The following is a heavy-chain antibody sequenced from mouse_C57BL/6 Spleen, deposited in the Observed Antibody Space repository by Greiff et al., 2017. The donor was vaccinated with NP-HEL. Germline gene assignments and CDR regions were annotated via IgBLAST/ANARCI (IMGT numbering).Heavy chain of an antibody. J-gene: IGHJ4*01. CDR1: GYTFTSYW. Sequence: QVQLQQPGAELVKPGASVKMSCKASGYTFTSYWITWVKQRPGQGLEWIGDIYPGSGSTNYNEKFKSKATLTVDTSSSTAYMQRSSLTSEDSAVYYCASREAILEDYAMDYWGQGTSVTVSS. CDR2: IYPGSGST. CDR3: ASREAILEDYAMDY. V-gene: IGHV1-55*01.